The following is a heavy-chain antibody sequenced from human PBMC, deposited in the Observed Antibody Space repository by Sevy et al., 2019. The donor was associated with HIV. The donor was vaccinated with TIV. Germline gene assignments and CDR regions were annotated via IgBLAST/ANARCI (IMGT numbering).Heavy chain of an antibody. Sequence: SETLSLTCAVSGGSINSGDSSWSWIRQPPGKGLEWIGYSYPSGSTYYNPSLKSRVTISVDRSKNQFSLKLSSVTAADTAVYYCARESLVEGLLEGIDVWGQGTTVTVSS. CDR3: ARESLVEGLLEGIDV. D-gene: IGHD3-9*01. CDR2: SYPSGST. V-gene: IGHV4-30-2*01. CDR1: GGSINSGDSS. J-gene: IGHJ6*02.